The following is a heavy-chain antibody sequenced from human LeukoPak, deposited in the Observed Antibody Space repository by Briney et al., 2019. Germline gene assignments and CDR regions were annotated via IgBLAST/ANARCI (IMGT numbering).Heavy chain of an antibody. D-gene: IGHD6-13*01. J-gene: IGHJ4*02. CDR3: AREEAAAGYPDY. CDR2: ISSSGSTI. V-gene: IGHV3-11*04. CDR1: GSTFSDYY. Sequence: KAGGSLRLSCAASGSTFSDYYMSWIRQAPGKGLEWVSYISSSGSTIYYADSVKGRFTISRDNAKNSLYLQMNSLRAEDAAVYYCAREEAAAGYPDYWGQGTLVTVSS.